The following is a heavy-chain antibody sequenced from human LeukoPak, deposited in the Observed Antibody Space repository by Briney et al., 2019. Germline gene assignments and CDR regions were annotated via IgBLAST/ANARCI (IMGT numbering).Heavy chain of an antibody. J-gene: IGHJ4*02. CDR2: INHSGST. V-gene: IGHV4-34*01. CDR3: ARGVWLRSFDY. D-gene: IGHD5-12*01. CDR1: GGSISSYY. Sequence: SETLSLTCTVSGGSISSYYWSWIRQPPGKGLEWIGEINHSGSTNYNPSLKSRVTISVDTSKNQFSLKLSSVTAADTAVYYCARGVWLRSFDYWGQGTLVTVSS.